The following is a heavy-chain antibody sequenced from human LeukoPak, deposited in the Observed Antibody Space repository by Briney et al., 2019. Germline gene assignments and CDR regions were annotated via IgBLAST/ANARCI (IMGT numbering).Heavy chain of an antibody. CDR1: GFTFSSYW. CDR2: IKQDGSEE. CDR3: ARDWSFTEYYYDSSGYYDYYGMDV. Sequence: AGGSLRLSCAASGFTFSSYWMSWVRQAPGKGLEWVANIKQDGSEEYYVDSVKGRFTISRDNAKNSLYLQMNSLRAEDTAVYYCARDWSFTEYYYDSSGYYDYYGMDVWGQGTTVTVSS. V-gene: IGHV3-7*01. D-gene: IGHD3-22*01. J-gene: IGHJ6*02.